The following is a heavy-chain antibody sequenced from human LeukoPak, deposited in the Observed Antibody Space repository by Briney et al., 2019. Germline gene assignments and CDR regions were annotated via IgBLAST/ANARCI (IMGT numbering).Heavy chain of an antibody. V-gene: IGHV3-21*01. J-gene: IGHJ6*03. CDR2: ISSSSSYI. CDR3: ARVASYTWNDGPNYYYYYMDV. D-gene: IGHD1-1*01. Sequence: GGSLRLSCAASGFTFSSYSMNWVRQAPGKGLEWVSSISSSSSYIYYADSVKGRFTISRDNAKNSLHLQMNSLRAEDTAVYYCARVASYTWNDGPNYYYYYMDVWGKGTTVTVSS. CDR1: GFTFSSYS.